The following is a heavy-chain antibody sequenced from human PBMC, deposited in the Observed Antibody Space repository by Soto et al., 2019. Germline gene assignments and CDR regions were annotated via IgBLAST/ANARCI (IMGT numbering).Heavy chain of an antibody. CDR3: ARGRTDNLLLPQLGDYVLAF. D-gene: IGHD3-22*01. CDR1: GGSFSGYY. Sequence: LSLPCAVYGGSFSGYYWSWIRQPPGKGLEWIGEINHSGSTNYNPSLKSRVTISVDTSKNQFSLKLSSVTAADTAVYYCARGRTDNLLLPQLGDYVLAFWGQGTTVTVYS. V-gene: IGHV4-34*01. J-gene: IGHJ6*02. CDR2: INHSGST.